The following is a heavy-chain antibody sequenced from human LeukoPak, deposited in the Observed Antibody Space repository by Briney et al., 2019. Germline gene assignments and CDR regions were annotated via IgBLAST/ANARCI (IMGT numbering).Heavy chain of an antibody. V-gene: IGHV3-48*01. CDR2: ISSSSSTI. CDR3: ARDSQWLVTTDVFDI. CDR1: GLTFSSYE. D-gene: IGHD6-19*01. J-gene: IGHJ3*02. Sequence: GGSLRLSCAASGLTFSSYEMNWVRQAPGKGLEWVSYISSSSSTIYYADSVKGRFTISRDNGKNSLYLQMSSLRAEDTAVYYCARDSQWLVTTDVFDIWGQGTMVTVSS.